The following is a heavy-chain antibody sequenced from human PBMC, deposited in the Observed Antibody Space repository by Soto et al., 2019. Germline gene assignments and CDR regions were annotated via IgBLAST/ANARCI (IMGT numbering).Heavy chain of an antibody. CDR2: ISSSGSTI. CDR3: ARDQYPHDFWSGYPIPHYGMEV. Sequence: GGSLRLSCAASGFTFSSYEMNWVRQAPGKGLEWVSYISSSGSTIYYADSVKGRFTISRDNAKNSLYLQMNSLRAEDTAVYYCARDQYPHDFWSGYPIPHYGMEVWGQGTTVTVSS. V-gene: IGHV3-48*03. CDR1: GFTFSSYE. D-gene: IGHD3-3*01. J-gene: IGHJ6*02.